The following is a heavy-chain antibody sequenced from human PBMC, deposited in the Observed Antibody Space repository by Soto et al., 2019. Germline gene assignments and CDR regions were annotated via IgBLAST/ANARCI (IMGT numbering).Heavy chain of an antibody. D-gene: IGHD2-21*02. CDR2: IGSGSRGT. J-gene: IGHJ5*02. CDR1: GFTFSNFA. CDR3: PAPRAPVTHTRYLNP. V-gene: IGHV3-23*01. Sequence: GGALRLSCAASGFTFSNFAMSWVRQSPGKGLEWVSSIGSGSRGTHYAESVEDRVTISRDDSKNTLDLQLNRMHEAEPDVSFCPAPRAPVTHTRYLNPSAQRPPITVSS.